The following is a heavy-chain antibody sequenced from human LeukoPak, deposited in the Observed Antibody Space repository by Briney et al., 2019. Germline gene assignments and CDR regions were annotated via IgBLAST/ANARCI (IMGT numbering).Heavy chain of an antibody. CDR2: IYSGGST. D-gene: IGHD7-27*01. Sequence: GGSLRLSCVVSGFTVSNNYMSWVRQAPRKGLEWVSLIYSGGSTYYADSVKGRFTISRDNSKNTVYLQMNSLRAEDTAVYYCAKDGGLWVSAHWGDSWGRGTLVTVSS. CDR3: AKDGGLWVSAHWGDS. V-gene: IGHV3-53*01. J-gene: IGHJ4*02. CDR1: GFTVSNNY.